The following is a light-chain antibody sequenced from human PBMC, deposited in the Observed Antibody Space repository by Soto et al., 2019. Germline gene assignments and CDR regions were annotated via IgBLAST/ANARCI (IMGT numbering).Light chain of an antibody. CDR3: QQYNSWPPIT. V-gene: IGKV3-15*01. Sequence: EIRMTQFPATLSASPGGGATLSCRAAQDVTTNFAWYQLKRGQAPRLLIYGASTRATAVPDRFSGGGSGTEFTLTISGLQSEDFVVYYCQQYNSWPPITFGQGTRLEIK. J-gene: IGKJ5*01. CDR2: GAS. CDR1: QDVTTN.